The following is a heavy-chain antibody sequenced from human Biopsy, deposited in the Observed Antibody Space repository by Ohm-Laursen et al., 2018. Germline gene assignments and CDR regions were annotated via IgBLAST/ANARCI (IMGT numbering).Heavy chain of an antibody. Sequence: SLRLSCAASGFTFSSYGMHWVRQAPGKGLEWVSLISNDGDFKYSADSMEGRFTISRDNSRNTLFLQMNSLKAEDTAVYYCAKDRFPYTSGYSSVFEYWGQGTLVTVSS. J-gene: IGHJ4*02. CDR1: GFTFSSYG. CDR3: AKDRFPYTSGYSSVFEY. V-gene: IGHV3-30*18. CDR2: ISNDGDFK. D-gene: IGHD3-22*01.